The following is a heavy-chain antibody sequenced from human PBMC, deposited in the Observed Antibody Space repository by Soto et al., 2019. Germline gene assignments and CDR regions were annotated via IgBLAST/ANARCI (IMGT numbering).Heavy chain of an antibody. CDR1: GGSLNGYY. Sequence: SETLSLTCNVSGGSLNGYYWSWVRQPPGKGLEWIGYIFYSGTTNYNPSLKSRVTMSVDTSKTQFSLKLRSATSADTAVYYCARVMTVTYLDVFDSWGQGTLVTVSS. D-gene: IGHD2-21*02. CDR2: IFYSGTT. V-gene: IGHV4-59*01. CDR3: ARVMTVTYLDVFDS. J-gene: IGHJ4*02.